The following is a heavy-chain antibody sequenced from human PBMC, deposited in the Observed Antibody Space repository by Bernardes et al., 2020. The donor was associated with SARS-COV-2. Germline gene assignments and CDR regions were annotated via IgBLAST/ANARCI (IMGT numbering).Heavy chain of an antibody. J-gene: IGHJ4*02. CDR3: ARTTMVRGVIAY. V-gene: IGHV1-2*02. CDR1: GYTFTGYY. CDR2: INPNSGGT. D-gene: IGHD3-10*01. Sequence: AALKDSCKASGYTFTGYYMHWVRQAPGQGLEWMGWINPNSGGTNYAQKFQGRVTMTRDTSISTAYMELSRLRSDDTAVYYCARTTMVRGVIAYWGQGTLVTGSS.